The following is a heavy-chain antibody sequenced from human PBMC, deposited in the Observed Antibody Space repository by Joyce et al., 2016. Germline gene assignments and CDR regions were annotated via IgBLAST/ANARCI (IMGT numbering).Heavy chain of an antibody. V-gene: IGHV3-74*01. CDR2: ISSDGSTT. CDR1: GFTFSDYW. J-gene: IGHJ5*02. Sequence: EVQLVESGGGLVQPGGSLRLSCAASGFTFSDYWLHWGRQVPGKGLMWVSRISSDGSTTSHADSVKGRFTISRDNAKNTLFLQMNSLRAEDTAVYYCARGGYYVAGADWFHPWGQGTLVTVSS. CDR3: ARGGYYVAGADWFHP. D-gene: IGHD3-10*02.